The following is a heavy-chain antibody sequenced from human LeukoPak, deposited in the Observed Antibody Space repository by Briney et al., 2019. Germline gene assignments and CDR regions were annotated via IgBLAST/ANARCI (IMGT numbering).Heavy chain of an antibody. J-gene: IGHJ6*03. V-gene: IGHV1-69*05. CDR1: GGTFSSYA. D-gene: IGHD2-2*01. Sequence: ASVKVSCKASGGTFSSYAISWVRQAPGQGLEWMGGIIPIFGTANYARKFQGRVTITTDESTSTAYMELSSLRSEDTAVYYCARSEEVPAVGQDYYYYMDVWGKGTTVTVSS. CDR2: IIPIFGTA. CDR3: ARSEEVPAVGQDYYYYMDV.